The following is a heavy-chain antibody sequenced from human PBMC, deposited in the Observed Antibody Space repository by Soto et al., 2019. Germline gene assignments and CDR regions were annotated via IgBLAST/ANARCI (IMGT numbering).Heavy chain of an antibody. CDR1: GGSITSYY. CDR2: IYFSGSA. CDR3: ARRDSGYGDY. D-gene: IGHD5-12*01. Sequence: SETLSLTCTVSGGSITSYYWSWIRQPPGKGLEWIGYIYFSGSANYNPSLKSRVTISVDTSKNQFSLKLSSVTAADTAVYYCARRDSGYGDYWGQGNLVTVSS. J-gene: IGHJ4*02. V-gene: IGHV4-59*08.